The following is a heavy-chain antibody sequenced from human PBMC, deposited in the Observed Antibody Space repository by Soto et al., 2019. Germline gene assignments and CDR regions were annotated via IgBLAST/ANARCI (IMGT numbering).Heavy chain of an antibody. CDR2: IYPSGST. CDR3: ARGSGYDYWSGYYIEMDY. Sequence: SETLSLTCTVSGGSASSGGYYWRWIRQPPGKGLEWIGCIYPSGSTDYSPSLKSRITISLDTSKNQFSLRLTSVTAADTAVYYCARGSGYDYWSGYYIEMDYWGQGTQVT. V-gene: IGHV4-61*08. J-gene: IGHJ4*02. CDR1: GGSASSGGYY. D-gene: IGHD3-3*01.